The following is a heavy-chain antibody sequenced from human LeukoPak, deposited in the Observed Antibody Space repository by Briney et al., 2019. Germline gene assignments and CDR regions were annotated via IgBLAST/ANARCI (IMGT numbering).Heavy chain of an antibody. CDR2: IYYSGST. D-gene: IGHD4-11*01. CDR3: ARVGGRGYSNVFDY. CDR1: GGSISSGGYY. V-gene: IGHV4-31*03. Sequence: SETLSLTCTVSGGSISSGGYYWSWIRQHPGKGLEWIGYIYYSGSTYYNPSLKSRVTISVDTSKNQFSLKLSSVTAADTAVYYRARVGGRGYSNVFDYWGQGTLVTVSS. J-gene: IGHJ4*02.